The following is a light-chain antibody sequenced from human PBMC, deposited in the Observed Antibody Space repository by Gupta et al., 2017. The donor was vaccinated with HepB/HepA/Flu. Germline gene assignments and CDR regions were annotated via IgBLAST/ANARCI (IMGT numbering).Light chain of an antibody. J-gene: IGKJ3*01. Sequence: DIEMTQSPLSLPVTPGEPASISCRSSQSLLHSNGYSYLDWYLQKPGHSPQLLIYLVSSRAPGVPDPFRDSGSGTDFTLRISRGVVKDVGVHYCSGALPTGFTFGPGTNVDIK. CDR2: LVS. V-gene: IGKV2-28*01. CDR1: QSLLHSNGYSY. CDR3: SGALPTGFT.